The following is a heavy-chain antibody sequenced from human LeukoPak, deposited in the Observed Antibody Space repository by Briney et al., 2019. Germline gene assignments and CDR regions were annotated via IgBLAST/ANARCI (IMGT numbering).Heavy chain of an antibody. D-gene: IGHD4-17*01. V-gene: IGHV1-18*01. CDR3: ARDIMTTVTDRLDY. Sequence: ASVKVSCKASGYTFTSYGISWVRQAPGQGVEWMGWISAYNGNTNYAQKLQGRVTMTTDTSTSTAYMELRSLRSDDTAVYYCARDIMTTVTDRLDYWGQGTLVTVSS. J-gene: IGHJ4*02. CDR1: GYTFTSYG. CDR2: ISAYNGNT.